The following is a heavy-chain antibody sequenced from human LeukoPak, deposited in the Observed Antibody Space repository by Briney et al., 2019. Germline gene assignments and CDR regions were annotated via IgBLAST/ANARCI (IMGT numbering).Heavy chain of an antibody. J-gene: IGHJ6*02. V-gene: IGHV4-39*07. Sequence: PSETLSLTCTVSGDSIRSSYYYWGWIRQPPGKGLEWIGEINHSGSTNYNPSLKSRVTISVDTSKNQFSLKLSSVTAADTAVYYCARWYYYYGMDVWGQGTTVTVSS. CDR3: ARWYYYYGMDV. CDR2: INHSGST. CDR1: GDSIRSSYYY.